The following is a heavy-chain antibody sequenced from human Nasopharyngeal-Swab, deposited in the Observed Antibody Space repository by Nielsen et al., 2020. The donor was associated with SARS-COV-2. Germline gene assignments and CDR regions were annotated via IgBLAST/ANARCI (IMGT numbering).Heavy chain of an antibody. D-gene: IGHD1-26*01. J-gene: IGHJ4*02. CDR2: INTNTGNP. CDR3: ARVGRQYYFDY. V-gene: IGHV7-4-1*02. Sequence: WVRQAPGQGLEWMGWINTNTGNPTYAQGFTGRFVFSLDTSASTAYLQISSLKAEDTAVYYCARVGRQYYFDYWGQGTLVTVSS.